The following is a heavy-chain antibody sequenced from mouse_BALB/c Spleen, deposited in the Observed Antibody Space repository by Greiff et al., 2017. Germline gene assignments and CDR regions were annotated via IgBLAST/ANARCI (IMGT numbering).Heavy chain of an antibody. V-gene: IGHV4-1*02. CDR1: GFDFSRYW. Sequence: EVKLMESGGGLVQPGGSLKLSCAASGFDFSRYWMSWVRQAPGKGLEWIGEINPDSSTINYTPSLKDKFIISRDNAKNTLYLQMSKVRSEDTALYYCARRGVVRYAMDYWGQGTSVTVSS. CDR2: INPDSSTI. J-gene: IGHJ4*01. D-gene: IGHD1-1*01. CDR3: ARRGVVRYAMDY.